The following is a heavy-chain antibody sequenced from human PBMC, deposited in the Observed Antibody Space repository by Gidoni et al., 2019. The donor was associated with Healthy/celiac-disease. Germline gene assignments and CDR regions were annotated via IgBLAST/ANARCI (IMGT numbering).Heavy chain of an antibody. Sequence: QVQLQQWGAGLLKPSETLSLTCAVYGGSFSGYYWSWIRQPPGKGLEWIGEINHSGSTNYNPSLKSRVTISVDTSKNQFSLKLSSVTAADTAVYYCAGGPWVGGYNTHYWGQGTLVTVSS. J-gene: IGHJ4*02. D-gene: IGHD5-12*01. CDR1: GGSFSGYY. V-gene: IGHV4-34*01. CDR2: INHSGST. CDR3: AGGPWVGGYNTHY.